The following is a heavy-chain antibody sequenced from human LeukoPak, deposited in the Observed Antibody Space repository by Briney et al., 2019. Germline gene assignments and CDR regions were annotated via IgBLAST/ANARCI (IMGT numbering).Heavy chain of an antibody. J-gene: IGHJ4*02. V-gene: IGHV4-39*07. CDR1: GGSINSGDYY. CDR3: ARDRRSGSYSD. Sequence: SETLSLTCTVSGGSINSGDYYWVWIRRPPGKGLEWIGSIYYSGSTSYNPSLKSRVTISVDTSKNQFSLKLSSVTAADTAVYYCARDRRSGSYSDWGQGTLVTVSS. D-gene: IGHD1-26*01. CDR2: IYYSGST.